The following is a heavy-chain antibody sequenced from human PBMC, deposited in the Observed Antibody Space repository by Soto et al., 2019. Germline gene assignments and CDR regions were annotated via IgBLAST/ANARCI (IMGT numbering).Heavy chain of an antibody. J-gene: IGHJ4*02. CDR1: GYTFTSYG. Sequence: ASVEVSCKASGYTFTSYGISWVRQAPGQGLEWMGWISAYNGNTNYAQKLQGRVTMTTDTSTSTAYMELRSLRSDDTAVYYCARGYCTNGVCYTGPPVDYWGQGTLVTVSS. V-gene: IGHV1-18*01. D-gene: IGHD2-8*01. CDR2: ISAYNGNT. CDR3: ARGYCTNGVCYTGPPVDY.